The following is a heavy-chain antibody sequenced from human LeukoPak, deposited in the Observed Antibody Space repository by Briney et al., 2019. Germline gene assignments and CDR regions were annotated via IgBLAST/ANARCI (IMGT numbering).Heavy chain of an antibody. CDR1: GGTFSSYA. Sequence: ASVKVSCKASGGTFSSYAIRWVRQAPGQGLEWMGGIIPIFGTANYAQKFQGRVTITADESTSTAYMELSSLRSEDTAVYYCARGVVPAAIGRFDPWGQGTLVTVSS. CDR3: ARGVVPAAIGRFDP. V-gene: IGHV1-69*13. D-gene: IGHD2-2*01. CDR2: IIPIFGTA. J-gene: IGHJ5*02.